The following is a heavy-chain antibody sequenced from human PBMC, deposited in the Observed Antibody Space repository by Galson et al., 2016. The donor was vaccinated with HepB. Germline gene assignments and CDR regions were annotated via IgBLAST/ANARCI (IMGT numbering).Heavy chain of an antibody. Sequence: SLRPSCAASGFTFSSYGMNWVRQAPGKGLEWVSYISGSSTIYYADSVKGRFIISRDNAKNSLYLQMNSLRDEDTAVYYCARRLDSWGQGTLVTVSS. V-gene: IGHV3-48*02. CDR2: ISGSSTI. CDR3: ARRLDS. J-gene: IGHJ4*02. CDR1: GFTFSSYG.